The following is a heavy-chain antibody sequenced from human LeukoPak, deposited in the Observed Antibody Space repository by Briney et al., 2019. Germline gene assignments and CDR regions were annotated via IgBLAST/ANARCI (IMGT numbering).Heavy chain of an antibody. V-gene: IGHV3-48*04. D-gene: IGHD6-19*01. CDR3: ARVGRSGWPVDY. J-gene: IGHJ4*02. CDR2: ISSSSSNI. CDR1: GFDFSTYS. Sequence: GGSLRLSCAASGFDFSTYSIDWVRQAPGKGLEWVSYISSSSSNIYHADSVKGRFTISRDNAKNSLHLQMNSLRAEDTAVYYCARVGRSGWPVDYWGQGTLVTVSS.